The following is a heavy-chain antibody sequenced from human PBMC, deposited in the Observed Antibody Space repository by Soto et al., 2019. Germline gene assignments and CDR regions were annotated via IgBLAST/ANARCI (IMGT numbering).Heavy chain of an antibody. V-gene: IGHV3-21*01. Sequence: EVQLVESGGGLVKPGGSLRLSCAASGFTFSNYNMDWVRQAPGKGPEWVXSITSDSGYKYYADSLTGRFTISRDNARXXXXXXXXXXXXXXXXXXXXXXXXXXXXXXXXXXFQYWGQGTLVTVSS. J-gene: IGHJ1*01. CDR2: ITSDSGYK. CDR3: XXXXXXXXXXXXXXFQY. CDR1: GFTFSNYN.